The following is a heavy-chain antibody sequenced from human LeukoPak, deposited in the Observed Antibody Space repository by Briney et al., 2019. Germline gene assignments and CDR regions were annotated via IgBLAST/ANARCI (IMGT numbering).Heavy chain of an antibody. D-gene: IGHD5-24*01. Sequence: SETLSLTCTVSGYSISSGYYWGWIRQPPGKGLEWIGSIYHSGSTYYNPSLKSRVTISVDTSKNQFSLKLSSVTAADTAVYYCARVKIATIRGGAFDIWGQGTMVTVSS. J-gene: IGHJ3*02. CDR2: IYHSGST. V-gene: IGHV4-38-2*02. CDR3: ARVKIATIRGGAFDI. CDR1: GYSISSGYY.